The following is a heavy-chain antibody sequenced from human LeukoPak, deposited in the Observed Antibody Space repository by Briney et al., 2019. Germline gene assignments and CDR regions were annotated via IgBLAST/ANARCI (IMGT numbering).Heavy chain of an antibody. V-gene: IGHV4-59*08. J-gene: IGHJ4*02. Sequence: SETLSLTCAVSGASISSFYWSWIRQPPGKGLEWIGYIYYSGITNYNPSFKSRVTISVDTSKNQFSLKLISVTAADTAVYYCARHNRFYCSGGSCYYDYWGQGTLVTVSS. CDR3: ARHNRFYCSGGSCYYDY. CDR1: GASISSFY. D-gene: IGHD2-15*01. CDR2: IYYSGIT.